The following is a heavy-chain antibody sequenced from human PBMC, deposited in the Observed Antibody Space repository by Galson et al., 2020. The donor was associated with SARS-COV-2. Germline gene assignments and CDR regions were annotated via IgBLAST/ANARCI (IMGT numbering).Heavy chain of an antibody. J-gene: IGHJ4*02. Sequence: GESLKISCVASGFTFSSYAMSWVRQAPGKGLEWVSGIRGSGGSTQYADSVKGRFIISRDNSNNTLYLQMSSLRGEDTATYYCAKTQQWLAPFYFDYWGLGALVTVSS. CDR2: IRGSGGST. D-gene: IGHD6-19*01. CDR1: GFTFSSYA. V-gene: IGHV3-23*01. CDR3: AKTQQWLAPFYFDY.